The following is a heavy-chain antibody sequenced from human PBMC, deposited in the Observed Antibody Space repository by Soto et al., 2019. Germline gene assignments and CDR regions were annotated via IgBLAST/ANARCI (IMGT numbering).Heavy chain of an antibody. J-gene: IGHJ4*02. CDR2: ISYDGSNK. CDR3: AREQQLVNVY. Sequence: GGSLRLSCAASGFTFSSYAMHWVRQAPGKGLEWAAVISYDGSNKYYADSVKGRFTISRDNSKNTLYLQMNSLRSEDTAVYYCAREQQLVNVYWGQGTLVTVSS. CDR1: GFTFSSYA. D-gene: IGHD6-13*01. V-gene: IGHV3-30-3*01.